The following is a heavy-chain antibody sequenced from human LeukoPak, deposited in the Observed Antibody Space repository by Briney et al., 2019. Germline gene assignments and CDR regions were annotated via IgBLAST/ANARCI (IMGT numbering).Heavy chain of an antibody. V-gene: IGHV4-38-2*02. CDR2: IYHSGST. J-gene: IGHJ4*02. Sequence: PSETLSLTCTVSGYSISSGYYWGWIRQPPGKGLEWIGDIYHSGSTYYNPSLKSRVTISTDTSKNQFSLKLSSVTAADTAVYYCARLLRFWGQGTLVTVSS. D-gene: IGHD3-3*01. CDR1: GYSISSGYY. CDR3: ARLLRF.